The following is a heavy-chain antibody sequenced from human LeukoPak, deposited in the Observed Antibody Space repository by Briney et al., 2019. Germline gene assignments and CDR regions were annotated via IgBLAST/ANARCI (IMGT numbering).Heavy chain of an antibody. CDR3: ARAPWSGYYSDAFDI. J-gene: IGHJ3*02. Sequence: GGSLRLSCAASGFTVSSNYMSWVRQAPGKGLEWGSVIYSGGSTYYADSVKGRFTISRDNSKNTLYLQMNSLRAEDTAVYYCARAPWSGYYSDAFDIWGQGTMVTVSS. CDR1: GFTVSSNY. CDR2: IYSGGST. D-gene: IGHD3-3*01. V-gene: IGHV3-66*02.